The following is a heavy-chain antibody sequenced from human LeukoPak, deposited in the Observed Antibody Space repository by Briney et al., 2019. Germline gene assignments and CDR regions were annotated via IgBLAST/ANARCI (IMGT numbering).Heavy chain of an antibody. D-gene: IGHD3-3*01. V-gene: IGHV1-2*02. Sequence: ASVKVSCKASGYTFTGYYMHWVRQAPGQGLEWMGWINPSSGGTNYAQKFQGRVTMTRDTSISTAYMELSRLRSDDTAVYYCARQEYYDFWSGYGGRDFDYWGQGTLVTVSS. CDR2: INPSSGGT. CDR3: ARQEYYDFWSGYGGRDFDY. J-gene: IGHJ4*02. CDR1: GYTFTGYY.